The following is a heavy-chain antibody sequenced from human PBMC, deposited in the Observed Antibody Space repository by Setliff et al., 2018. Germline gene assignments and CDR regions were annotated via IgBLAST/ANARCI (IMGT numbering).Heavy chain of an antibody. CDR2: IIPIFGTA. CDR3: ARDPWQWLTTFTSAEYFQH. V-gene: IGHV1-69*06. CDR1: GGSFSTYA. D-gene: IGHD6-19*01. J-gene: IGHJ1*01. Sequence: SVKVSCKASGGSFSTYAISWVRQAPGQGLEWMGRIIPIFGTANYAQKFQGRVTITADKSTSTAYMELSSLRSEDTAVYYCARDPWQWLTTFTSAEYFQHWGQGTLVTVSS.